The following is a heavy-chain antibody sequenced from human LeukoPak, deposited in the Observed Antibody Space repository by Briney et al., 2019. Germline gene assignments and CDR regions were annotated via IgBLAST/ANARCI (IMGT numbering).Heavy chain of an antibody. Sequence: GGSLRLSCAASGFTFSIYTMVWVRQPPSKGLEWVAVTSYDESNKYYADSVKGRFTISRDNSNNTLYLQMNSLRPEDTAVYYCARDWGVDSWGQGTLVTVSS. CDR1: GFTFSIYT. D-gene: IGHD3-10*01. CDR3: ARDWGVDS. J-gene: IGHJ4*02. CDR2: TSYDESNK. V-gene: IGHV3-30*03.